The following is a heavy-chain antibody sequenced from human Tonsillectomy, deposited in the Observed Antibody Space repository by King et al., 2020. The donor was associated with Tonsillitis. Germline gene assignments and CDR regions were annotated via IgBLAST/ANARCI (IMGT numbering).Heavy chain of an antibody. CDR1: GYTFSSRK. Sequence: KESGASVKVSCKASGYTFSSRKIHWVRQAPGQGLEWRGLINPSDSSTSYAQMFQGRVAMTMDTSTSTVYMELSSLRSEDTAMYYCARGKLLIMGADDFDYWGQGTLVTVSS. CDR3: ARGKLLIMGADDFDY. D-gene: IGHD1-26*01. V-gene: IGHV1-46*01. CDR2: INPSDSST. J-gene: IGHJ4*02.